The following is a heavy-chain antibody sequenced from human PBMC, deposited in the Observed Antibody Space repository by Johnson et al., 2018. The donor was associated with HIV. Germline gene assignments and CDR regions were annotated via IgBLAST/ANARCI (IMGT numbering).Heavy chain of an antibody. V-gene: IGHV3-53*01. CDR1: GFIVSSDY. CDR3: TTDLAAVGSGAFDI. CDR2: IYTGGKT. D-gene: IGHD6-13*01. Sequence: EVQLVESGGGLIQPGGSLRLSCAASGFIVSSDYMSWVRQAPGKGLEWVSFIYTGGKTYYPDSVKGRFTISRDNSKNTLYLQMNSLKTEDTAVYYCTTDLAAVGSGAFDIWGQGTLVTVSS. J-gene: IGHJ3*02.